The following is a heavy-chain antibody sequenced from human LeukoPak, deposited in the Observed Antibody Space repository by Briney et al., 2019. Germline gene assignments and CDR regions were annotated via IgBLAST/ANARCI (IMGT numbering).Heavy chain of an antibody. D-gene: IGHD1-26*01. CDR3: ARVVLLAYFDY. J-gene: IGHJ4*02. CDR2: ISYDGSNK. CDR1: GFTFSSYE. V-gene: IGHV3-30*04. Sequence: SGGSLRLSCAASGFTFSSYEMNWVRQAPGKGLEWVAVISYDGSNKYYADSVKGRFTISRDNSKNTLYLQMNSLRAEDTAVYYCARVVLLAYFDYWGQGTLVTVSS.